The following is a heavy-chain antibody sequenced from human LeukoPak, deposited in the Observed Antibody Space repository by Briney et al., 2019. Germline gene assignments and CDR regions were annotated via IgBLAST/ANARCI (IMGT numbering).Heavy chain of an antibody. CDR3: ARSSGWKYYVDY. J-gene: IGHJ4*02. V-gene: IGHV1-2*02. CDR1: GYTFTGNY. Sequence: GASVKVSCKASGYTFTGNYMHWVRQAPGQGLEWMGWINPNSGGTNYAQKFQGRVTMTRDTSISTVYMKLSRLRSDDTAVYFCARSSGWKYYVDYWGQGTLVTVSS. CDR2: INPNSGGT. D-gene: IGHD6-19*01.